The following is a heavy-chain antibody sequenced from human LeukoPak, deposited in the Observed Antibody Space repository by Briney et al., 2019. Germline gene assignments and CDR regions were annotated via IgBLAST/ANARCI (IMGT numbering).Heavy chain of an antibody. Sequence: ASVKVSCKASGYTFTSYYMHWVRPAPGQGLEWMGIINPSGGSTSYAQKFQGRVAMTRDTSTSTVYMELSSLRPEDTAVYYCAREGLKEATTSDYYYYGMDVWGQGTTVTVSS. D-gene: IGHD1-7*01. CDR1: GYTFTSYY. CDR2: INPSGGST. V-gene: IGHV1-46*01. CDR3: AREGLKEATTSDYYYYGMDV. J-gene: IGHJ6*02.